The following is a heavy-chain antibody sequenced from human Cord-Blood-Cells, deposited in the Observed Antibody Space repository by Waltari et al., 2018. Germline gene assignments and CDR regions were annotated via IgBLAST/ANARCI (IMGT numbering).Heavy chain of an antibody. J-gene: IGHJ4*02. CDR1: GGSISSSSYY. CDR2: IYYIGGT. Sequence: QLQLQESGPGLVKPSETLSLTCTVSGGSISSSSYYWGWIRQPPGKGLEWIGSIYYIGGTYSNPSLKSRVTISVDTSKNQFSLKLSSVTAADTAVYYCARQSPNDYYGSGSYFDYWGQGTLVTVSS. CDR3: ARQSPNDYYGSGSYFDY. D-gene: IGHD3-10*01. V-gene: IGHV4-39*01.